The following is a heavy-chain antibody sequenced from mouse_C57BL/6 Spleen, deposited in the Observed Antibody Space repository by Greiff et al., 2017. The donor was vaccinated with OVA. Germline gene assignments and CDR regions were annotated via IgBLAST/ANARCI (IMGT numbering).Heavy chain of an antibody. CDR2: IYPGDGDT. Sequence: VQLQESGPELVKPGASVKISCKASGYAFSSSWMNWVKQRPGKGLEWIGRIYPGDGDTNSNGKFKGKATLTADKSSSTAYMQLSSLTSEDSAVYFCAGIRGYAMDYWGQGTSVTVSS. CDR1: GYAFSSSW. V-gene: IGHV1-82*01. CDR3: AGIRGYAMDY. J-gene: IGHJ4*01. D-gene: IGHD1-1*01.